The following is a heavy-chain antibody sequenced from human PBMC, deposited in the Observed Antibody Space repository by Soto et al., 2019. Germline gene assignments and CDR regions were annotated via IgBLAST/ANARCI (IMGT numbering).Heavy chain of an antibody. D-gene: IGHD3-3*01. V-gene: IGHV3-30-3*01. CDR1: GFNFSTYA. J-gene: IGHJ6*02. CDR2: IAYDESNK. Sequence: QVQLVESGGGVVQPGRSLRLSCAASGFNFSTYAMHWVRQAPGKGLEWVALIAYDESNKYYEDSVQGRFTISRDNSKNTLYLQMNSLRAEDRAVYYCARSYYDFWSGYNRYYYGMDVWGQGTTVTVSS. CDR3: ARSYYDFWSGYNRYYYGMDV.